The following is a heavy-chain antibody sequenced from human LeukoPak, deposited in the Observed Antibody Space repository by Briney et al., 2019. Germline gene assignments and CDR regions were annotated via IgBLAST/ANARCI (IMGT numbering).Heavy chain of an antibody. Sequence: SETLSLTCTVSGGSITSYYWSYIRQPAGKGLEWIGRIHTSGSTNYNPSLKSRVTMSVDTSKNQFSLKLGSVTAADTAIYYCAREFSGTSIAARVFDSWGQGTLVTVSS. CDR3: AREFSGTSIAARVFDS. D-gene: IGHD6-6*01. CDR2: IHTSGST. CDR1: GGSITSYY. J-gene: IGHJ4*02. V-gene: IGHV4-4*07.